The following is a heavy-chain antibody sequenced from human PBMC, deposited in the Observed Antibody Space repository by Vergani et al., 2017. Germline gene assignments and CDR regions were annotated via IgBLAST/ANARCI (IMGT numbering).Heavy chain of an antibody. D-gene: IGHD3-16*01. Sequence: QLQLQESGPGLVKPSETLSLTCTVSGGPITSGDYYWGWIRQPPGKGLEWIGSIYYSGSTYYEPSLKSRVTISVDTSKNQFSLKLSSVTAADTAVYYCARWGRYASLSNWFDPWGQGTLVTVSS. CDR2: IYYSGST. CDR1: GGPITSGDYY. V-gene: IGHV4-39*01. J-gene: IGHJ5*02. CDR3: ARWGRYASLSNWFDP.